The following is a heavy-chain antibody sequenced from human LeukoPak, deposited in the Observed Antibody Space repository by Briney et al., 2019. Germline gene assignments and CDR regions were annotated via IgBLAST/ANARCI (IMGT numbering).Heavy chain of an antibody. J-gene: IGHJ4*02. CDR2: ISSTGRIT. V-gene: IGHV3-48*03. CDR3: ARTDPQLALDY. Sequence: GGSLRLSCVVSGLSISSYEMNWVRQAPGKGLEWVSYISSTGRITYYADSVKGRFTISRDNAKNYLYLQMNSLTAEDTAVYYCARTDPQLALDYWGQGTLVTVSS. CDR1: GLSISSYE. D-gene: IGHD6-13*01.